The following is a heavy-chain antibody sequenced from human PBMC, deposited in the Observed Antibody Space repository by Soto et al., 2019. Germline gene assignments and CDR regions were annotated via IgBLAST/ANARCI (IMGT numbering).Heavy chain of an antibody. V-gene: IGHV1-18*01. D-gene: IGHD3-10*01. CDR2: ISAYNGNR. CDR1: GYTFTSSG. CDR3: ARDRSYGSVNQGFDP. Sequence: ASVKVSCKASGYTFTSSGITWVRQAPGQGLEWMGWISAYNGNRNYAQKFQGRVTMTTDTSTSTAYLDLRGLKSDDTAVYYCARDRSYGSVNQGFDPWGQGTLVTVSS. J-gene: IGHJ5*02.